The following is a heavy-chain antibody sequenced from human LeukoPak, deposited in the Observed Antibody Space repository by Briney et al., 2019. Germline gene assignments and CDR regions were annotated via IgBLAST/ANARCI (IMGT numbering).Heavy chain of an antibody. CDR2: IHTSGST. CDR1: DGSISNSF. D-gene: IGHD4-23*01. CDR3: ANSYDGKIVPFDN. J-gene: IGHJ4*02. Sequence: SETLSLTCTVPDGSISNSFWNWVRQPPGKGLEWIAYIHTSGSTNYNPASKSRVTLSVDTSNSQFSLRLNSVTASDTAVYYCANSYDGKIVPFDNWGQGTLVTVSS. V-gene: IGHV4-4*09.